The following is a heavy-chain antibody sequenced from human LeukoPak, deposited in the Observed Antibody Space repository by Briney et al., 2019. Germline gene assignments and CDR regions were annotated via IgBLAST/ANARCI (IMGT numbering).Heavy chain of an antibody. CDR2: INSDGSST. CDR3: ARGDRFTYYDSSGYQIDY. V-gene: IGHV3-74*01. J-gene: IGHJ4*02. Sequence: GGSLRLSCAASGFTFSSYWMHWVRQAPGKGLVWVSRINSDGSSTSYADSVKGRFTISRDNAKNTLYLQMNSLRAEDTAVYYCARGDRFTYYDSSGYQIDYWGQGTLVTVSS. CDR1: GFTFSSYW. D-gene: IGHD3-22*01.